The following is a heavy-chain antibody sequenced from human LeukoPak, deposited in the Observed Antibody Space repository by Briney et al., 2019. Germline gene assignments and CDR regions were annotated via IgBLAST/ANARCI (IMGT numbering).Heavy chain of an antibody. CDR1: GYTFTGYY. D-gene: IGHD3-16*02. CDR3: ARREMITFGGVIVISTFDI. J-gene: IGHJ3*02. Sequence: GASVKVSCKASGYTFTGYYMHWVRQAPGQGLEWMGWINPNSGGTNYAQEFQGRVTMTRDTSISTAYMELNRLRSDDTAVYYCARREMITFGGVIVISTFDIWGQGTMVTVS. CDR2: INPNSGGT. V-gene: IGHV1-2*02.